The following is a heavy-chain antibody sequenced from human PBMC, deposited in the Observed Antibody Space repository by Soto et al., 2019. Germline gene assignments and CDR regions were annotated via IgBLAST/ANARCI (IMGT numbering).Heavy chain of an antibody. J-gene: IGHJ3*02. Sequence: PGGSLRLSCAATGFTFSSYWMSWVRQAPGKGLEWVANIKHDGSDKYYVDSVKGRFTISRDNSKNTLYLQMNSLRAEDTAVYYCARDRTGGWSDAFDIWGQGTMVTVSS. CDR3: ARDRTGGWSDAFDI. D-gene: IGHD6-19*01. CDR1: GFTFSSYW. V-gene: IGHV3-7*01. CDR2: IKHDGSDK.